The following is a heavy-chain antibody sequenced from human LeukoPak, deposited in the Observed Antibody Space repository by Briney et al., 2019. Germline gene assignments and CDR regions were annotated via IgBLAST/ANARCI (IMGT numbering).Heavy chain of an antibody. CDR3: ARGSSRSPRDAFDI. V-gene: IGHV1-46*01. CDR2: ISPSGGST. J-gene: IGHJ3*02. Sequence: GASLKVSCEASGYTFTSYYMHWVRQAPGQGLEWMGIISPSGGSTTYAQKFQGRVTMSRDISTTTVNMELSSLRSEDAAVYYCARGSSRSPRDAFDIWGQGTMVTVSS. CDR1: GYTFTSYY.